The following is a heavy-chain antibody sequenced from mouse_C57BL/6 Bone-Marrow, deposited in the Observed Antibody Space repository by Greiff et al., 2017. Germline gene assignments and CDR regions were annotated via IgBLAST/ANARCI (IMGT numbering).Heavy chain of an antibody. J-gene: IGHJ2*01. CDR3: ARELLRYPDY. CDR1: GYAFSSSW. D-gene: IGHD1-1*01. Sequence: VQLQQSGPELVKPGASVKISCKASGYAFSSSWMNWVKQRPGKGLEWIGRIYPGDGDTNYNGKFKGKATLTADKSSSTAYMQLSSLTSEDSAVYFCARELLRYPDYWGQGTTLTVSS. CDR2: IYPGDGDT. V-gene: IGHV1-82*01.